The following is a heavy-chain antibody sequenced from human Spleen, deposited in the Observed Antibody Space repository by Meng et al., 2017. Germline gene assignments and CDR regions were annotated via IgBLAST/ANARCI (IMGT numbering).Heavy chain of an antibody. CDR1: GGSFSDYD. V-gene: IGHV4-34*01. CDR2: INHSGST. CDR3: ARGPTTMAHDFDY. J-gene: IGHJ4*02. D-gene: IGHD4-11*01. Sequence: VQLQQWGEGLLNPSETLSLTCVVSGGSFSDYDWSWIRQPPGKGLEWIGEINHSGSTNYNPSLESRATISVDTSQNNLSLKLSSVTAADSAVYYCARGPTTMAHDFDYWGQGTLVTVSS.